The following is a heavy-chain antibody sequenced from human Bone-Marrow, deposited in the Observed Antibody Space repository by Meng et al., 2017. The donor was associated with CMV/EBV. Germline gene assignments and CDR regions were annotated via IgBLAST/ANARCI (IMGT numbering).Heavy chain of an antibody. V-gene: IGHV4-39*01. J-gene: IGHJ3*02. CDR3: RTYQLLNAFDI. D-gene: IGHD2-2*01. Sequence: GSLSLTCTVSGGSISSSSYYWGWIRQPPGKGLEWIGSIYYSGSTYYNPSLKSRVTISVDTSKNQFSLKLSSVTAADTAVYYCRTYQLLNAFDIWGQGTRVTGSS. CDR2: IYYSGST. CDR1: GGSISSSSYY.